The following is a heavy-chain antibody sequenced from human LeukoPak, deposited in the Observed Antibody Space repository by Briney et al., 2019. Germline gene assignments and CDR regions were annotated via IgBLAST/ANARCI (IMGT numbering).Heavy chain of an antibody. CDR1: GYTFTSYD. J-gene: IGHJ4*02. CDR2: MSPNSGDT. D-gene: IGHD7-27*01. V-gene: IGHV1-8*01. Sequence: ASVKVPCKASGYTFTSYDFNWVRQATGQRPEWMGWMSPNSGDTGYAQKFQDRVTMTRNTSISTAYMELSSLRSDDTAVYYCARGPPNWGYDYWGLGTLVTVSS. CDR3: ARGPPNWGYDY.